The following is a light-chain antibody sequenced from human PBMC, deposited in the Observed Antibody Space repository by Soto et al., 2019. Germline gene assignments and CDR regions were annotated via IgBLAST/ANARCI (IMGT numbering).Light chain of an antibody. V-gene: IGLV2-14*01. CDR1: SSDVGGYIY. J-gene: IGLJ1*01. Sequence: QSALTQPASVSGSPGQSITISCTGTSSDVGGYIYVSWYQQHPGKAPKLMIYDVTSRPSGVSYRFSGSKSGNTASLTISGLQAEDEADYYCSSYAGRTLYVFGTGTKLTVL. CDR3: SSYAGRTLYV. CDR2: DVT.